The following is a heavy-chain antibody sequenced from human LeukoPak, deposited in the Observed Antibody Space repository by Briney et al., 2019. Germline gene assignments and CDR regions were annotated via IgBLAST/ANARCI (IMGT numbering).Heavy chain of an antibody. J-gene: IGHJ3*02. CDR1: GFTFDDYV. CDR3: VKGAAYHLGDAFDI. CDR2: ISWNSGTI. Sequence: QSGESLRLSCAASGFTFDDYVMNWVRQAPGKGLEWVSGISWNSGTIGYADSVKGRFTISRDNAKNSLYLQMNSLRAEDTALYYCVKGAAYHLGDAFDIWGQGTMVTVSS. D-gene: IGHD2-15*01. V-gene: IGHV3-9*01.